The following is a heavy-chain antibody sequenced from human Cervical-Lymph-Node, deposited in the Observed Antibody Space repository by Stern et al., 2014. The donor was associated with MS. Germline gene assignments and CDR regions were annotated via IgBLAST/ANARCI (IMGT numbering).Heavy chain of an antibody. D-gene: IGHD5-18*01. CDR1: GGSISSYY. V-gene: IGHV4-59*01. CDR2: IYYGGST. Sequence: QVQLQESGPGLVKPSETLSLTCTVSGGSISSYYWSWIRQPPGKGLEWNGYIYYGGSTNYNPSLKSRVTISVDTSKNQFSLKLSSVTAADTAVYYCARAGVVKGYSYGYRFDYWGQGTLVTVSS. J-gene: IGHJ4*02. CDR3: ARAGVVKGYSYGYRFDY.